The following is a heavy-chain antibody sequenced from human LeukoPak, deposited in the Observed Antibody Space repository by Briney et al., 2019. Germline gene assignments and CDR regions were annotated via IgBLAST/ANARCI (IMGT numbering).Heavy chain of an antibody. CDR3: ARDAGGTWFDP. V-gene: IGHV4-59*01. CDR2: IKNNGGN. Sequence: PSETLSLTCTVSGGSISTYSWNWIRHSPGQGLEWIGYIKNNGGNYNNPSLMGRVTISLDTSKNQFSLKLTSVTAADTAVYYCARDAGGTWFDPWGQGTLVTVSS. CDR1: GGSISTYS. J-gene: IGHJ5*02.